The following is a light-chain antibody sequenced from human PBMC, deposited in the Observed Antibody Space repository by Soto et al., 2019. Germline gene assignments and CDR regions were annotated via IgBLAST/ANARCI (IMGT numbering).Light chain of an antibody. J-gene: IGKJ2*01. CDR1: PAISSW. Sequence: DIQMTQSPSSVSASVGDRVTITCRASPAISSWLAWYQQKPGEAPKLLIHTASSLQTGVPSRFSGSVSETDFTLTISSLQPEDFATYYCQQANSFPYTFGQGTKLEIK. V-gene: IGKV1-12*02. CDR2: TAS. CDR3: QQANSFPYT.